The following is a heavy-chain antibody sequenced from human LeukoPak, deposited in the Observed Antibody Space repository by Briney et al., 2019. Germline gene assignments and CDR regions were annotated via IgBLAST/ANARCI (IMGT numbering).Heavy chain of an antibody. CDR3: ATHINWNYAGILDY. CDR1: GYTFTSYG. Sequence: ASVKVSCKASGYTFTSYGISWVRQAPGQGLEWMGWISAYNGNTNYAQKFQGRVTMSRDTSLSTAYMELSRLTSDDTAVYFCATHINWNYAGILDYWGQGALVTVSS. V-gene: IGHV1-18*01. J-gene: IGHJ4*02. CDR2: ISAYNGNT. D-gene: IGHD1-7*01.